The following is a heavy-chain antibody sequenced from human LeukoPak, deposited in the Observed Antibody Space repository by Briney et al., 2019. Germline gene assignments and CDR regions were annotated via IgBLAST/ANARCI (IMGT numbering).Heavy chain of an antibody. V-gene: IGHV3-48*03. CDR2: ISSSGSDI. Sequence: PGGSLRLSCAASGYTFSNYEMHWFRQAPGKGLEGVSYISSSGSDIYYADFVKGRFTISRDNAKNSLYLHMNSLRAEDTAVYYCARGYGGSSAFDYWGQGTLVTASS. CDR1: GYTFSNYE. CDR3: ARGYGGSSAFDY. D-gene: IGHD4-23*01. J-gene: IGHJ4*02.